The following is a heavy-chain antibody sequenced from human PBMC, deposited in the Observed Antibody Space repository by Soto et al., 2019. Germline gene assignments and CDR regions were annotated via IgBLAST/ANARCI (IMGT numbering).Heavy chain of an antibody. J-gene: IGHJ4*01. CDR3: ATTSWTQLWFPIDY. D-gene: IGHD5-18*01. CDR2: ISYDGSNT. CDR1: AFSLRTYA. Sequence: TGGSLRLSCATSAFSLRTYAMHWVRQAPGKGLDWVATISYDGSNTFYADSVRGRFTISRHKSRTTLYLQMVGLKPDDAGVYYCATTSWTQLWFPIDYWGHGTLVTVSS. V-gene: IGHV3-30-3*01.